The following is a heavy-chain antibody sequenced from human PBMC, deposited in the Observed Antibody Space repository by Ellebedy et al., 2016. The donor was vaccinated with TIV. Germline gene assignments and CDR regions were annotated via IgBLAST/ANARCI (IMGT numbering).Heavy chain of an antibody. CDR1: GFTFSIYA. CDR3: ARDSSLGHGDY. Sequence: GESLKISCAGSGFTFSIYAMTWVRQAPGKGLEWVSSISGSGSDTYYADPVKGRFTISRDNSKNTVYIQMNSLRVEDTAIFYCARDSSLGHGDYWGQGTLVTVSS. V-gene: IGHV3-23*01. CDR2: ISGSGSDT. J-gene: IGHJ4*02.